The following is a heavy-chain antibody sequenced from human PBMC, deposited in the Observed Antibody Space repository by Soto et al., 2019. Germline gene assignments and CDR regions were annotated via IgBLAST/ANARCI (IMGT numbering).Heavy chain of an antibody. J-gene: IGHJ4*02. V-gene: IGHV1-69*06. D-gene: IGHD6-13*01. CDR3: ARDGGIAGFYYFDY. CDR2: IIPMSGTA. Sequence: SVKVSCKTSGGTFSIYAINWVRQASGQGLEWMGGIIPMSGTARSAQKFQGRVTIIADKSTRTVYMELSSLRSEDTAVYYCARDGGIAGFYYFDYWGQGTQVTVSS. CDR1: GGTFSIYA.